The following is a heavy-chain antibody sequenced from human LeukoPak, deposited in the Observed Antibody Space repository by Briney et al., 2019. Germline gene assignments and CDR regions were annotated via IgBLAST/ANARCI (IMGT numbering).Heavy chain of an antibody. CDR2: INSDGSST. CDR3: ARAPYSSNWAYYYYYMDV. Sequence: PGGSLRLSCAASGFTFSSYWMHWVRQAPGKGLVWVSRINSDGSSTSYADSVKGRFTISRDNAKNTLYLQMNSLRAEDTAVYYCARAPYSSNWAYYYYYMDVWGKGTTVTVSS. D-gene: IGHD6-13*01. J-gene: IGHJ6*03. V-gene: IGHV3-74*01. CDR1: GFTFSSYW.